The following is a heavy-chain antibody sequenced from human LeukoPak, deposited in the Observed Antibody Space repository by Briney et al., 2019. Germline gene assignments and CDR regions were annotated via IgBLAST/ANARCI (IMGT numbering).Heavy chain of an antibody. CDR2: INPSGGST. J-gene: IGHJ4*02. V-gene: IGHV1-46*01. D-gene: IGHD2-21*01. CDR3: AREGAYCGGDCYFDY. CDR1: GYTFTSYY. Sequence: GASVKVSCKASGYTFTSYYMHWVRQAPGQGLEWMGIINPSGGSTSYAQKFQGRVTMTRDTSTSTVYMELSSPRSEDTAVYYCAREGAYCGGDCYFDYWGQGTLVTVSS.